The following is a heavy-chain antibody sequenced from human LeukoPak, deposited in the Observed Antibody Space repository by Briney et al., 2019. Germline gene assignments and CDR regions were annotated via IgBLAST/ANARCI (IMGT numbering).Heavy chain of an antibody. CDR2: ISGSGGSI. V-gene: IGHV3-23*01. CDR3: ASPLGEVTRFGYYYYGMDV. J-gene: IGHJ6*02. D-gene: IGHD3-16*01. CDR1: GFTLSSYG. Sequence: GGSLRLSCAASGFTLSSYGMGWVRQAPGKGLEWVSVISGSGGSIYYADSVKGRFTISRDNSKNTLYLQMNSLRAEDTAVYYCASPLGEVTRFGYYYYGMDVWGQGTTVTVSS.